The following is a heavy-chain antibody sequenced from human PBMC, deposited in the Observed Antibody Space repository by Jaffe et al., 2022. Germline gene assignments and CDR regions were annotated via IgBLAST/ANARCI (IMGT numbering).Heavy chain of an antibody. J-gene: IGHJ3*02. V-gene: IGHV4-61*02. CDR3: ARDPNYYGSGSYLYAFDI. CDR1: GGSISSGSYY. Sequence: QVQLQESGPGLVKPSQTLSLTCTVSGGSISSGSYYWSWIRQPAGKGLEWIGRIYTSGSTNYNPSLKSRVTISVDTSKNQFSLKLSSVTAADTAVYYCARDPNYYGSGSYLYAFDIWGQGTMVTVSS. D-gene: IGHD3-10*01. CDR2: IYTSGST.